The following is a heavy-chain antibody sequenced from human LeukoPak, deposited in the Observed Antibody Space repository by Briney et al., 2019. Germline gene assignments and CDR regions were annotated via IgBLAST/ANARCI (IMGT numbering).Heavy chain of an antibody. Sequence: PGGSLRLSCAASGFTFSSYAMSWVRQAPGKGLEWVSAISGSGGSTYYADSVKGRFTISRDNSKNTLYLQMNSLRAEDTAVYYCAREGEGFGVADYMDVWGKGTTVTVSS. V-gene: IGHV3-23*01. CDR1: GFTFSSYA. J-gene: IGHJ6*03. CDR2: ISGSGGST. D-gene: IGHD3-10*01. CDR3: AREGEGFGVADYMDV.